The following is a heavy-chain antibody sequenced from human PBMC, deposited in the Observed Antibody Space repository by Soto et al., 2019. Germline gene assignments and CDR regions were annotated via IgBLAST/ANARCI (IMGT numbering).Heavy chain of an antibody. D-gene: IGHD5-18*01. J-gene: IGHJ4*02. Sequence: ASVQVSCKAPGYTFTSYAMHWVRQAPGQRLEWMGWINAGNGNTKYSQKFQGRVTITRDTSASTAYMELSSLRSEDTAVYYCASPGYSYGYLYFDYWGQGTLVTVSS. CDR3: ASPGYSYGYLYFDY. CDR1: GYTFTSYA. CDR2: INAGNGNT. V-gene: IGHV1-3*01.